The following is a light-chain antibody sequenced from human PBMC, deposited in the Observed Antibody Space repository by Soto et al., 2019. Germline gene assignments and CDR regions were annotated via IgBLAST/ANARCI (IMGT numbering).Light chain of an antibody. Sequence: IVLTQSPATLSLSPGERETLSCRASHSVSSYLALHQQKPGQAHRLLIYDESNMATDLPACFSGTGSGKYFTLTISSLQPEDFAFYYSQQSSNWLLTFGGGTKVEIK. CDR2: DES. J-gene: IGKJ4*01. CDR1: HSVSSY. V-gene: IGKV3-11*01. CDR3: QQSSNWLLT.